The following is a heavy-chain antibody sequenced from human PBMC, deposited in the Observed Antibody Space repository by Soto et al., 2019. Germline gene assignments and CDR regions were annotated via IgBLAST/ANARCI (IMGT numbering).Heavy chain of an antibody. CDR3: ARSHAWLRLRVLPFYYYYGMDV. Sequence: GASVKVSCKASGYTFTSYDINWVRQATGQGLEWMGWMNPNSGNTGYAQKFQGRVTMTRNTSISTAYMELSSLRSEDTAVYYCARSHAWLRLRVLPFYYYYGMDVWGQGTTVTVSS. D-gene: IGHD5-12*01. CDR1: GYTFTSYD. J-gene: IGHJ6*02. CDR2: MNPNSGNT. V-gene: IGHV1-8*01.